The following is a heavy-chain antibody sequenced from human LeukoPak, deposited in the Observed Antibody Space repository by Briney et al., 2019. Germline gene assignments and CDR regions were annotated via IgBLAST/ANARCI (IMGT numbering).Heavy chain of an antibody. J-gene: IGHJ6*02. Sequence: SETLSLTCAVYGGSFSGYYWSWIRQPPGKGLEWIGEINHSGSTNYNPSLKSRVTISVDTSKNQFSLKLSSVTAADTAVYYCARGTARSWFGELSNYYYYYGMDVWGQGTTVTVSS. CDR2: INHSGST. D-gene: IGHD3-10*01. CDR1: GGSFSGYY. V-gene: IGHV4-34*01. CDR3: ARGTARSWFGELSNYYYYYGMDV.